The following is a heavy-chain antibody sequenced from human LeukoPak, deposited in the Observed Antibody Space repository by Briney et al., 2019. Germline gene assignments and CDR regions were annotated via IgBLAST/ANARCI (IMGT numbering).Heavy chain of an antibody. J-gene: IGHJ4*02. CDR3: ARDPGWFGELLEDAYSPV. CDR2: IYYSGST. Sequence: SQTLSLTCTVSGGSISSGGYYWGWIRQPPGKGLEWIGSIYYSGSTYYNPSLKSRVTISVDTSKNQFSLKLSSVTAADTAVYYCARDPGWFGELLEDAYSPVWGQGTLVTVSS. CDR1: GGSISSGGYY. D-gene: IGHD3-10*01. V-gene: IGHV4-39*07.